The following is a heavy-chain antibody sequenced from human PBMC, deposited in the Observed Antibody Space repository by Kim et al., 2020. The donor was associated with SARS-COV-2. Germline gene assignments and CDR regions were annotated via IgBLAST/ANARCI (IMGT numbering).Heavy chain of an antibody. CDR1: GSTFSSYT. CDR2: ISYDGSNK. Sequence: GGSLRLSCAASGSTFSSYTMHWVRQAPGKGLEWVTVISYDGSNKYYADSVKGRFTISRDNSKNTLYLQMNSLRAEDTAVYYCAHTRWPGDAFDIWGQGTMVTVSS. V-gene: IGHV3-30-3*01. J-gene: IGHJ3*02. CDR3: AHTRWPGDAFDI.